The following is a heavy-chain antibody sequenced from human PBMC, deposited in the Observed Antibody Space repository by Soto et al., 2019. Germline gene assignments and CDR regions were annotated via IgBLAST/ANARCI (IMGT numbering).Heavy chain of an antibody. CDR1: VYTFTSYA. V-gene: IGHV1-3*01. Sequence: ASVKVSCKASVYTFTSYAMHWVRQAPGQRLEWMGWINAGNGNTKYSQKFQGRVTITRDTSASTAYMELSSLRSEDTAVYYCARFEQWLPPSGFDPWGQGTLVTVSS. CDR3: ARFEQWLPPSGFDP. J-gene: IGHJ5*02. CDR2: INAGNGNT. D-gene: IGHD6-19*01.